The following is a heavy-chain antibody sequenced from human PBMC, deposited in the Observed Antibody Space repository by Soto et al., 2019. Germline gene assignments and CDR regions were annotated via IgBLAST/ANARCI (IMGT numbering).Heavy chain of an antibody. CDR1: GFTFSSYW. V-gene: IGHV3-74*01. J-gene: IGHJ6*02. D-gene: IGHD5-18*01. Sequence: EVQLVESGGGLVQPGGSLRLSCAASGFTFSSYWMFWVRQAPGKGLVWVSRINSDGSSTSYADYVKGRFTISRDNAKNTLYLQMISLRDEDTAVYYCARAYVDIAMASVGGKKYYYYGMDVWGQGTKVTVSS. CDR2: INSDGSST. CDR3: ARAYVDIAMASVGGKKYYYYGMDV.